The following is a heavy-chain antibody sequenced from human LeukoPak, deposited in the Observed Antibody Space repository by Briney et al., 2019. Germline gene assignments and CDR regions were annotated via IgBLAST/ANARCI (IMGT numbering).Heavy chain of an antibody. J-gene: IGHJ5*02. V-gene: IGHV1-3*01. CDR2: INAGNGNT. CDR1: GYTFTSYA. CDR3: ARAPSGYCSGGSCYSSWFDP. Sequence: ASVKVSCKASGYTFTSYAMHWVRQAPGRRLEWMGWINAGNGNTKYSQKFQGRVTITRDTSASTAYMELSSLRSEDTAVYYCARAPSGYCSGGSCYSSWFDPWGQGTLVTVSS. D-gene: IGHD2-15*01.